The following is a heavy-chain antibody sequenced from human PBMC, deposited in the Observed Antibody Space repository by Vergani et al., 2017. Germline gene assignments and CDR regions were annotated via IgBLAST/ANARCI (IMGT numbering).Heavy chain of an antibody. V-gene: IGHV4-38-2*02. D-gene: IGHD3/OR15-3a*01. CDR3: VRDFHSRGPFDV. CDR1: GVSITGGNY. Sequence: QVQLQESGPGLLRPSETLSLTCRVSGVSITGGNYWGWVRQSPVSGLEWRGSVFHLGTLYYNPSLQRRVTISLDANNHFSLKLTSVPAADPAVYYCVRDFHSRGPFDVWGQGSLVTVAS. CDR2: VFHLGTL. J-gene: IGHJ4*02.